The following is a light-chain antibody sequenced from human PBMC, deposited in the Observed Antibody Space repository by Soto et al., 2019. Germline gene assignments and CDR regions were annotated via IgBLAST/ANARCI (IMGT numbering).Light chain of an antibody. Sequence: EIVLTQSPGTLSLSPGERVTLSCRASQSVSSNYLAWYQQKPGQAPRLLIYGASSRATGFPDRFSGSGSGTDFTLIISRLEPEDFAVYYCQQYGSSPWTFGQGTKVEIK. J-gene: IGKJ1*01. V-gene: IGKV3-20*01. CDR3: QQYGSSPWT. CDR1: QSVSSNY. CDR2: GAS.